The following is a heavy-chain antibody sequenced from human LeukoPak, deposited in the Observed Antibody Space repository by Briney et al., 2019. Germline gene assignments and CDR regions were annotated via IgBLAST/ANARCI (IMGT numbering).Heavy chain of an antibody. CDR1: GGSISSSSYY. Sequence: PSETLSLTCTVSGGSISSSSYYWGWIRQPPGKGLEWIGSIYYSGSTYYNPSLKSRVTISVDTSKNQFSLKLSSVTAADTAVYYCARDGIYDYVWGSYRSFDYWGQGTLVTVSS. J-gene: IGHJ4*02. CDR2: IYYSGST. D-gene: IGHD3-16*02. CDR3: ARDGIYDYVWGSYRSFDY. V-gene: IGHV4-39*07.